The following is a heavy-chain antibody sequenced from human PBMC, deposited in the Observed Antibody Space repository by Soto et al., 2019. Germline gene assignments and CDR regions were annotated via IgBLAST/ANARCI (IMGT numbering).Heavy chain of an antibody. CDR3: ARGGYSGYEDY. D-gene: IGHD5-12*01. V-gene: IGHV4-59*01. CDR1: GGSISSYY. Sequence: SETLSLTCTVSGGSISSYYWSWIRQPPGKGLEWIGYIYYSGSTNYNPSLKSRVTISVDTSKNQFSLKLSSVTAADTAVYYCARGGYSGYEDYWGQGTLVTVSS. J-gene: IGHJ4*02. CDR2: IYYSGST.